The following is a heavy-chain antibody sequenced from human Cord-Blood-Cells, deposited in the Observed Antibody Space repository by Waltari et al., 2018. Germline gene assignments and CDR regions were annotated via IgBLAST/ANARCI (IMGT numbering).Heavy chain of an antibody. D-gene: IGHD2-21*02. J-gene: IGHJ4*02. CDR3: ARQVEVTATFDY. CDR2: INHSGST. Sequence: QVQLQQWGAGLLKPSETLSLTCAVYGGSFSGYYWSWIRQPPGKGLEWIGEINHSGSTNYNPSLKSRVTISVDTSKSQFSLKLSSVTAADTAVYYCARQVEVTATFDYWGQGTLVTVSS. CDR1: GGSFSGYY. V-gene: IGHV4-34*01.